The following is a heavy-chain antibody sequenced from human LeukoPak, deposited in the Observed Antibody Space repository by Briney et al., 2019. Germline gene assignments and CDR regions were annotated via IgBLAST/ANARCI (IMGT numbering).Heavy chain of an antibody. CDR3: ARGLVVVPAAMMY. Sequence: GGSLRLSCAASGFAFSSYWMHWVRQAPGKGLVWVSRINSDGSSTSYADSVKGRFTISRDNAKNTLYLQMNSLRAEGTAVYYCARGLVVVPAAMMYWGQGTLVTVSS. CDR1: GFAFSSYW. V-gene: IGHV3-74*01. CDR2: INSDGSST. J-gene: IGHJ4*02. D-gene: IGHD2-2*01.